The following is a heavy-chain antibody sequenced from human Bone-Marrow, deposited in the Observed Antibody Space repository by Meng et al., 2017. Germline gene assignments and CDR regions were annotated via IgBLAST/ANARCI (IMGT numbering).Heavy chain of an antibody. D-gene: IGHD3-22*01. Sequence: ASVKVSCKASGYTFTGYYMHWVRQAPGQGLEWMGRINPNSGGTNYAQKFQGRVTMTRDTSISTAYMELSRLRSDDTAVYYCARGMIVVVIGRDVWGQGTTVTVSS. V-gene: IGHV1-2*06. J-gene: IGHJ6*02. CDR1: GYTFTGYY. CDR3: ARGMIVVVIGRDV. CDR2: INPNSGGT.